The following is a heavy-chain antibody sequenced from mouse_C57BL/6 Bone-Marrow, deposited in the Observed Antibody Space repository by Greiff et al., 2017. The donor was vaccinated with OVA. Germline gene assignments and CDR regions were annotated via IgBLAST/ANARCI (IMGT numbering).Heavy chain of an antibody. D-gene: IGHD1-1*01. Sequence: EVQLVESGGGLVKPGGSLKLSCAASGFTFSDYGMHWVRQAPEKGLEWVAYISSGSSTIYYADTVQGRFTISRDNAKNTLFLQMTSLRSEDTAMYYCASHGSLDYWGQGTTLTVSS. CDR2: ISSGSSTI. V-gene: IGHV5-17*01. CDR1: GFTFSDYG. J-gene: IGHJ2*01. CDR3: ASHGSLDY.